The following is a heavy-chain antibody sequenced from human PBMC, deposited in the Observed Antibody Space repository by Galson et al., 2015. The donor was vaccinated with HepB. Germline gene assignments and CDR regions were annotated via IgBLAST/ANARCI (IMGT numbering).Heavy chain of an antibody. J-gene: IGHJ4*02. D-gene: IGHD3-3*01. Sequence: SVKVSCKASGYTFTSYAMHWVRQAPGQRLEWMGWINAGNGNTKYSQKFQGRVTITRDTFASTAYMELSSLRSEDTAVYYCARVGAYDFWSGYAIHFDYWGQGTLATVSS. CDR1: GYTFTSYA. CDR2: INAGNGNT. V-gene: IGHV1-3*01. CDR3: ARVGAYDFWSGYAIHFDY.